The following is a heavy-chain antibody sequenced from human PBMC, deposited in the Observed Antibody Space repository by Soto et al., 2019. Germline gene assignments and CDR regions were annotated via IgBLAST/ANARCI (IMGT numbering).Heavy chain of an antibody. Sequence: DSVKVSCNASGYTFTSYYMHWVRQAPGQGLEWMGIINPSGGSTSYAQKLQGRVTMTRDTSTSTVYMELSSLRSEDTAVYYCARNIAAAGTAFDYWGQGTLVTVSS. V-gene: IGHV1-46*01. J-gene: IGHJ4*02. D-gene: IGHD6-13*01. CDR2: INPSGGST. CDR1: GYTFTSYY. CDR3: ARNIAAAGTAFDY.